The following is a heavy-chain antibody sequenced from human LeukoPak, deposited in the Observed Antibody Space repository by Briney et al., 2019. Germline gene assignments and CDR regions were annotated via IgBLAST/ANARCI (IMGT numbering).Heavy chain of an antibody. Sequence: GGSLRLSCAASGFTFSNCAMSWVRQARGKGLEWVSGVSGSGDSTYYADSVKGRFTISRDNSNNTLFLLMNSLRAEDTAVYYCAKYMSSGSWGQGTLVTVSS. V-gene: IGHV3-23*01. D-gene: IGHD6-19*01. CDR1: GFTFSNCA. J-gene: IGHJ5*02. CDR3: AKYMSSGS. CDR2: VSGSGDST.